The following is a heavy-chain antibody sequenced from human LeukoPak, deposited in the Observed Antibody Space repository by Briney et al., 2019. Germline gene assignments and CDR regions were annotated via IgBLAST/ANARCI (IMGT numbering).Heavy chain of an antibody. CDR2: IYYSGSI. Sequence: SETLSLTCTVSGGSISSSSYYWGWIRQPPGKGLEWIGSIYYSGSIYYNPSLKSRVTISVDTSKNQFSLKLSSVTAADTAVYYCATQFKRYCSGGSCLLNWFDPWGQGTLVTVSS. V-gene: IGHV4-39*01. D-gene: IGHD2-15*01. CDR1: GGSISSSSYY. CDR3: ATQFKRYCSGGSCLLNWFDP. J-gene: IGHJ5*02.